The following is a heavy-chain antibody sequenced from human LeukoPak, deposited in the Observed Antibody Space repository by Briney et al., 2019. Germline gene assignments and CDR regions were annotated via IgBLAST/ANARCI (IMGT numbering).Heavy chain of an antibody. Sequence: ASVKVSCKASGYTFTGYYMHWVRQAPGQGLEWMGRINPNSGGTNYAQKFQGRVTMTRDTSISTAYMELSRLRSDDTAVYYCARDQSPETYYYDSSGYYYGDYWGQGTLVTVSS. CDR2: INPNSGGT. D-gene: IGHD3-22*01. V-gene: IGHV1-2*06. J-gene: IGHJ4*02. CDR3: ARDQSPETYYYDSSGYYYGDY. CDR1: GYTFTGYY.